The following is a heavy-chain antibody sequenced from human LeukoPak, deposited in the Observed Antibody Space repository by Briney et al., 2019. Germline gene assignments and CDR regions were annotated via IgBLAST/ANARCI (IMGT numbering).Heavy chain of an antibody. CDR2: IKQDGSEK. V-gene: IGHV3-7*04. CDR1: GFTFSSYW. J-gene: IGHJ5*02. D-gene: IGHD6-19*01. CDR3: ARGVFGWYRPISWFDP. Sequence: GGSLRLSCAASGFTFSSYWMSWVRLAPGKGLEWVANIKQDGSEKYYVDSVKGRFTISRDNAKNSLYLQMNSLRAEDTAVYYCARGVFGWYRPISWFDPWGQGTLVTVSS.